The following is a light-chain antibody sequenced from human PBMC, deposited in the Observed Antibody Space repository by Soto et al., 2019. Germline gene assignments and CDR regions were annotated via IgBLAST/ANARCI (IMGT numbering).Light chain of an antibody. V-gene: IGKV3-20*01. CDR2: GAS. CDR3: QQYGRSPTT. Sequence: EVVLTQSPGTLSLSPGERATPSCRASQSVTSNYLAWYQQKPGQAPRLLFFGASIRATGIPDRFSGSGSGTDFTLIISRLEPEDFAVYHCQQYGRSPTTFGQGTKVDIK. CDR1: QSVTSNY. J-gene: IGKJ1*01.